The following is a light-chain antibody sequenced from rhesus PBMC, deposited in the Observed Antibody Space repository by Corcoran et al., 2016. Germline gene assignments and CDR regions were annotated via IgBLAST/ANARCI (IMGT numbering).Light chain of an antibody. CDR3: LQDNYDPLT. J-gene: IGKJ4*01. CDR2: AAS. Sequence: DIQMTQSPSSLSAPVGDRVTITCRTSQGISTYLNWYQQKPGKAPKRLIYAASSLQSGGPARFSGSGSGTYFTLTISSRQPEDFATYYCLQDNYDPLTFGGGTKVEIK. CDR1: QGISTY. V-gene: IGKV1-43*02.